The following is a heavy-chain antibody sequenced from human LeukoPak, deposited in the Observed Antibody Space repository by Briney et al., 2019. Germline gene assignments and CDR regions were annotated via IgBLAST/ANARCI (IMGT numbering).Heavy chain of an antibody. D-gene: IGHD4-11*01. V-gene: IGHV3-23*01. Sequence: PGGSLRLSCAASGFTFSNYAMTWVRQAPGKGPEWVSPIGSSGDNTNYADSVKGRFTISRDNSENTLFLQMNSLRAEDSAVYYCAKRDYSSGQYGMDVWGQGTTVTVS. CDR2: IGSSGDNT. J-gene: IGHJ6*02. CDR1: GFTFSNYA. CDR3: AKRDYSSGQYGMDV.